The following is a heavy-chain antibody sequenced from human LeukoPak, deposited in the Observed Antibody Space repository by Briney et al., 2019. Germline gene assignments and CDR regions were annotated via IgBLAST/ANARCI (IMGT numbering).Heavy chain of an antibody. J-gene: IGHJ4*02. CDR3: ARDYGDYELDY. Sequence: PGGSLRPSCAASGFTFSSYEMNWVRQAPGKGLEWVSYISSSGSTIYYADSVKGRFTISRDNAKNSLYLQMNSLRAEDTAVYYCARDYGDYELDYWGQGTLVTVSS. D-gene: IGHD4-17*01. CDR2: ISSSGSTI. V-gene: IGHV3-48*03. CDR1: GFTFSSYE.